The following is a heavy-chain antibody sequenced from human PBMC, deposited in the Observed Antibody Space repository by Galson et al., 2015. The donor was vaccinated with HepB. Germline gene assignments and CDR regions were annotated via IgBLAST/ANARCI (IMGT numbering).Heavy chain of an antibody. CDR2: MYYSGST. D-gene: IGHD3-10*01. J-gene: IGHJ4*02. Sequence: SETLSLTCTVSGGSISSYYWSWIRQPPGKGLEWIGYMYYSGSTNYKSSLKSRVTISVDTSKNQFSLKLSSVTGADTAVYYCARHAYGSGSSSLDYWGQGTLVTVSS. CDR1: GGSISSYY. CDR3: ARHAYGSGSSSLDY. V-gene: IGHV4-59*08.